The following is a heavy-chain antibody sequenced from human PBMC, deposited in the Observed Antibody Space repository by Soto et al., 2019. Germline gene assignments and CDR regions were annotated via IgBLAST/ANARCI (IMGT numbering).Heavy chain of an antibody. CDR3: TRDTYAAYDH. D-gene: IGHD2-8*01. CDR1: GYTFSTYW. Sequence: EVQLVESGGGTVQPGGSLRLSCAASGYTFSTYWMHWVRQAPGKGIVWVSRINPESTTINYADSVRGRFTISSDTAKNTLSLQMNSLGAEVTVVYYCTRDTYAAYDHWGQGTLVTVSP. V-gene: IGHV3-74*01. J-gene: IGHJ4*02. CDR2: INPESTTI.